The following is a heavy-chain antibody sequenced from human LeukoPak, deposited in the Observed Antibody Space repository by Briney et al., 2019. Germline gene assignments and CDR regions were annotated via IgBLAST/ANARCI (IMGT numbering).Heavy chain of an antibody. CDR2: INHSGST. J-gene: IGHJ4*02. CDR1: GGSFSDYY. D-gene: IGHD1-26*01. Sequence: SGTLSLTCAVYGGSFSDYYWTWIRQPPGKGLEWIGEINHSGSTNYKPSLKSRVTISVDTSKNQFSLKLTSVTAADTAVYYCARVVGRYYKVDYWGRGTPVTVSP. CDR3: ARVVGRYYKVDY. V-gene: IGHV4-34*01.